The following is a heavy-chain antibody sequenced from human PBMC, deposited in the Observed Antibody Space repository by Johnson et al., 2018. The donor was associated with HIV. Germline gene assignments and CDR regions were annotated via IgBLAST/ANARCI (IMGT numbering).Heavy chain of an antibody. Sequence: VQLVESGGGLVQPGGSLRLSCAASGFTVSSNYMSWVRQAPGQGLEWVSVIYSGGSIYYADPVTGCFSISRDNSKNTLYLQMNSLRVEDTAVYYCAREGAWEVRPGAFDIWGQGTRVTVSS. CDR2: IYSGGSI. V-gene: IGHV3-66*01. CDR1: GFTVSSNY. D-gene: IGHD1-26*01. CDR3: AREGAWEVRPGAFDI. J-gene: IGHJ3*02.